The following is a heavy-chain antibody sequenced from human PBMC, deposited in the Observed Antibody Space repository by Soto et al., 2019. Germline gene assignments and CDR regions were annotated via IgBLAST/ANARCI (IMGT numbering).Heavy chain of an antibody. V-gene: IGHV3-23*01. J-gene: IGHJ4*02. Sequence: EVQLLESGGGLLQPGGSLRLSCAASRLTFSSHAMTWVRQAPGKGLQWVSTISDSGDSTYYADSVKGRFTISRDNSKNTLYLQMNSLGADDTAVYYCAKVGWIGGQGTLVTVSS. CDR2: ISDSGDST. CDR3: AKVGWI. D-gene: IGHD5-12*01. CDR1: RLTFSSHA.